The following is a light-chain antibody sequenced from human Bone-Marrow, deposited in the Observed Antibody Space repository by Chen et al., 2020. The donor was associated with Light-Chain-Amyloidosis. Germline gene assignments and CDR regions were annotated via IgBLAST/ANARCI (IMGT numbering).Light chain of an antibody. V-gene: IGLV2-23*02. CDR1: SSDVGSYNL. CDR3: CSYAGSSTFV. Sequence: QSALPQPAPVSGSPGLSITLSCTGTSSDVGSYNLVSWYQQHPGKAPKLMIYEVSKRPSGVSNRFSGSKSGNTASLTISGLQAEDEADYYCCSYAGSSTFVFGTGTKVTVL. J-gene: IGLJ1*01. CDR2: EVS.